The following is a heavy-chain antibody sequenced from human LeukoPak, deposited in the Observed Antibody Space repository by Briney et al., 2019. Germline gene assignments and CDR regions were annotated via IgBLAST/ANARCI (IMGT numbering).Heavy chain of an antibody. D-gene: IGHD6-19*01. CDR2: ISGSGGST. Sequence: GGSLSLSCAASGFTFSSYAMSWVRQAPGKGLEWVSAISGSGGSTYYADSVKGRFTISRDNSKNTLYLQMNSLRAEDTAVYYCAKDKFGGWPSPGNDYWGQGTLVTVSS. V-gene: IGHV3-23*01. CDR1: GFTFSSYA. J-gene: IGHJ4*02. CDR3: AKDKFGGWPSPGNDY.